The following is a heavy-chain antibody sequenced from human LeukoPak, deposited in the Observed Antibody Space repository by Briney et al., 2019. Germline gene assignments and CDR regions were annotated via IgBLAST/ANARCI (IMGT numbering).Heavy chain of an antibody. Sequence: GESLKISCKGSGYTFSSYWIGWVRQMPGKGLEWMGIIYPGDSDTRDRPSLQGQITISVDTSIGTAYLQWSSQKAADTAINYSARQDDFRLYYWGQGTLVTVST. J-gene: IGHJ4*02. D-gene: IGHD3-3*01. V-gene: IGHV5-51*01. CDR1: GYTFSSYW. CDR3: ARQDDFRLYY. CDR2: IYPGDSDT.